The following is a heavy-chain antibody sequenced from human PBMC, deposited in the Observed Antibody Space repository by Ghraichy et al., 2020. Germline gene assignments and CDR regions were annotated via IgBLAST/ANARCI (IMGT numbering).Heavy chain of an antibody. J-gene: IGHJ4*02. CDR3: ARDRNWGAHDY. Sequence: WGSLRLSCAASGFTFSLSWMCWVRQTPEKGLEWVVEINPDGGIKDYVDSVKGRFTISRDNARNSLYLQMNSLRTEDTGVYYCARDRNWGAHDYWGQGTLVTVSS. CDR2: INPDGGIK. V-gene: IGHV3-7*01. D-gene: IGHD7-27*01. CDR1: GFTFSLSW.